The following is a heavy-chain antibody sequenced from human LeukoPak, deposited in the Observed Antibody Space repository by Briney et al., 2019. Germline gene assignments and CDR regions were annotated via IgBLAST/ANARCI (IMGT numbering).Heavy chain of an antibody. D-gene: IGHD4-17*01. CDR1: GFTLSNYA. Sequence: GGSLRLSCVASGFTLSNYAMSWVRQAPGKGLEWVSSISSSSSYIYYADSVKGRFTISRDNAKNSLYLQMNSLRAEDTAVYYCAREGAYDYGDYNWGQGTLVTVSS. V-gene: IGHV3-21*01. J-gene: IGHJ4*02. CDR3: AREGAYDYGDYN. CDR2: ISSSSSYI.